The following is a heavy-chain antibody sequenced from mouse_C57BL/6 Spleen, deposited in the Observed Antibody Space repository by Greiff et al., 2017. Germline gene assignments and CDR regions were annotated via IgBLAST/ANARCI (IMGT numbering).Heavy chain of an antibody. V-gene: IGHV6-3*01. Sequence: DVQLQESGGGLVQPGGSMKLSCVASGFTFSNYWMNWVRQSPEKGLEWVAQIRLKSDNYATHYAESVKGRFTISRDDSKSSVYLQMNNLRAEDTGIYYCTGLSIYDGYYEVWGTGTTVTVSS. CDR2: IRLKSDNYAT. D-gene: IGHD2-3*01. J-gene: IGHJ1*03. CDR3: TGLSIYDGYYEV. CDR1: GFTFSNYW.